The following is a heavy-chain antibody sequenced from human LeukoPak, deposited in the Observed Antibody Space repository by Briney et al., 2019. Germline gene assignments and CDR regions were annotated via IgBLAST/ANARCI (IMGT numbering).Heavy chain of an antibody. CDR2: FDPEDGET. V-gene: IGHV1-24*01. J-gene: IGHJ4*02. CDR1: GYTLTELS. D-gene: IGHD6-19*01. Sequence: ASVKVSCKVSGYTLTELSMHWVRQGPGKGLEWMGGFDPEDGETIYAQKFQGRVTMTEDTSTDTAYMELSSLRSEDTAVYYCATDSSGWSLFDYWGQGTLVTVSS. CDR3: ATDSSGWSLFDY.